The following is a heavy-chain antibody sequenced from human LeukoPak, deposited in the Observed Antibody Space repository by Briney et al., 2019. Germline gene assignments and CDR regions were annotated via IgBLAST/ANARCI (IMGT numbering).Heavy chain of an antibody. CDR2: INPNSGGT. CDR3: ARGGLWFGELFLDC. Sequence: ASVKVSCKASGYTFTGFYIHWLRQAPGQGLEWMGWINPNSGGTNYAQKFQGRVTMTRDTSISTAYMELSRLRSDDTAVYYCARGGLWFGELFLDCWGQGTLVTVSS. J-gene: IGHJ4*02. D-gene: IGHD3-10*01. V-gene: IGHV1-2*02. CDR1: GYTFTGFY.